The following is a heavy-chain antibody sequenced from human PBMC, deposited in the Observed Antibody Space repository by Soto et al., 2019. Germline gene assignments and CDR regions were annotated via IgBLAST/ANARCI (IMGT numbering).Heavy chain of an antibody. CDR3: ATTLPYYDFWSGGNYYMDV. V-gene: IGHV4-59*08. D-gene: IGHD3-3*01. Sequence: PSEILSLTCTVSGGSIISYYWSWIRQPPGKGLEWIGYIYYSGSTNYNPSLKSRVTISVDTSKNQFSLKLSSVTAADTAVYYCATTLPYYDFWSGGNYYMDVWGKGTTVTVSS. J-gene: IGHJ6*03. CDR1: GGSIISYY. CDR2: IYYSGST.